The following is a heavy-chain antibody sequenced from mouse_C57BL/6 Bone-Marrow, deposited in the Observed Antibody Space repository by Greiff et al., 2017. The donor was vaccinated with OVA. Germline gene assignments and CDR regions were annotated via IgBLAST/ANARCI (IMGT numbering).Heavy chain of an antibody. CDR2: IDPSDSYT. V-gene: IGHV1-50*01. J-gene: IGHJ1*03. Sequence: QVQLQQPGAELVKPGASVKLSCKASGYTFTSYWMQWVKQRPGQGLEWIGEIDPSDSYTNYNQKFKGKATLTVDTSSSTAYMQPSSLTSEDSAVYYCARWGDYYGSSPYWYFDVWGTGTTVTVSS. D-gene: IGHD1-1*01. CDR1: GYTFTSYW. CDR3: ARWGDYYGSSPYWYFDV.